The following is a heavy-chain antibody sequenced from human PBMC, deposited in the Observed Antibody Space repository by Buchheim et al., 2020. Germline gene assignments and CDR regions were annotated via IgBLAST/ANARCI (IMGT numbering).Heavy chain of an antibody. D-gene: IGHD3-22*01. Sequence: QVQLQESGPGLVKPSQTLSLTCTVSGGSISSGDYYWSWIRQPPGKGLEWIGYIYYSGSTYYNPSLKRRVTISVDTSKKQFSLKLSSVTAADTAVYYCAREIVVRVPYYYYYGMDVWGQGTT. CDR2: IYYSGST. CDR3: AREIVVRVPYYYYYGMDV. V-gene: IGHV4-30-4*01. J-gene: IGHJ6*02. CDR1: GGSISSGDYY.